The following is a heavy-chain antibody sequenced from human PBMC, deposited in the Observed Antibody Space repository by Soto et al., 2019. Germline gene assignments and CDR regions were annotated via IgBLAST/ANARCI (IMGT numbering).Heavy chain of an antibody. CDR3: ARDRGAYGMDV. J-gene: IGHJ6*02. Sequence: QVQLVQSGAEVKKPGASVQVSCKASGYTFTSYGISWVRQAPGQGLEWMGWIRAYNCNTNYAQKRQGRVTMTTDTSTSTAYMGLRSLRSDETAVYYCARDRGAYGMDVWGQGTTVTVSS. CDR1: GYTFTSYG. V-gene: IGHV1-18*01. CDR2: IRAYNCNT.